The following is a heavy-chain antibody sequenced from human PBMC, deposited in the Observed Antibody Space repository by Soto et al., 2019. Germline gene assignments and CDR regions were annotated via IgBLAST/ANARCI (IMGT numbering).Heavy chain of an antibody. CDR2: MYHDGNT. Sequence: SEARSLTCAVSGYSTSCGCLWVWLRHPPGKGLEWIANMYHDGNTHYTPSLKSRVTMSVDTSKNQFSLKLNSVTAADTAVYYCARESYNVYHSYDYWGQGILVTVSS. CDR3: ARESYNVYHSYDY. J-gene: IGHJ4*02. D-gene: IGHD1-20*01. CDR1: GYSTSCGCL. V-gene: IGHV4-38-2*02.